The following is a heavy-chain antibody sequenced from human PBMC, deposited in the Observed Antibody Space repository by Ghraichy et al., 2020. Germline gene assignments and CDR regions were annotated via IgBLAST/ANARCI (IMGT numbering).Heavy chain of an antibody. CDR2: ITPYNGNT. CDR1: GYSFISYG. Sequence: ASVKVSCKASGYSFISYGITWVRQAPGQGLEWMGWITPYNGNTNYAQKIQGRVTVTTDTSISTVYMELRSLKSDDMAVYYCARRIAVAGSSGGFLDYWGHRTLVTVSP. D-gene: IGHD6-19*01. CDR3: ARRIAVAGSSGGFLDY. J-gene: IGHJ4*01. V-gene: IGHV1-18*03.